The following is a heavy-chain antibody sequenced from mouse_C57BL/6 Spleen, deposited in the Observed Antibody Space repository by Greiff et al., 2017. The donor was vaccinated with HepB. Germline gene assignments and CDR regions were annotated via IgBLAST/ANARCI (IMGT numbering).Heavy chain of an antibody. V-gene: IGHV2-2*01. CDR3: ARNMITYFDY. CDR2: IWSGGST. Sequence: VMLVESGPGLVQPSQSLSITCTVSGFSLTSYGVHWVRQFPGKGLEWLGVIWSGGSTDYNAAFISRLSISKDNSKSQVFFKMNSLQADDTAIYYCARNMITYFDYWGQGTTLTVSS. CDR1: GFSLTSYG. J-gene: IGHJ2*01. D-gene: IGHD2-4*01.